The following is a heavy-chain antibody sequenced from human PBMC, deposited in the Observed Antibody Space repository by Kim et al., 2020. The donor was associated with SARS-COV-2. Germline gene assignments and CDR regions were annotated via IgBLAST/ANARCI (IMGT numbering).Heavy chain of an antibody. D-gene: IGHD1-26*01. J-gene: IGHJ6*01. Sequence: SETLSLTCTVSGGSVSSGSYYWSWIRQPPGKGLEWIGYIYYSGSTNYNPSLKSRVTISVDTSKNQFSLKLSSVTAADTAVYYCARVMGGSYSLYGMDVWG. CDR2: IYYSGST. V-gene: IGHV4-61*01. CDR1: GGSVSSGSYY. CDR3: ARVMGGSYSLYGMDV.